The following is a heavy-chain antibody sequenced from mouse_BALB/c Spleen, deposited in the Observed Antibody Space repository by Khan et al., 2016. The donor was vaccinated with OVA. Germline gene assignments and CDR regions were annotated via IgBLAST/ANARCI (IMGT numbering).Heavy chain of an antibody. D-gene: IGHD1-1*01. CDR3: ARGNYYGYYFDY. Sequence: EVQLQESGPGLVKPSQSLSLTCTVTGYSITSGYAWNWIRQFPGNKLEWMGYINYSGVTSYNPSLKSRISITRDTSKNQFFLQLNSLTTEDTATYYCARGNYYGYYFDYWGQGTTLTVSS. V-gene: IGHV3-2*02. J-gene: IGHJ2*01. CDR1: GYSITSGYA. CDR2: INYSGVT.